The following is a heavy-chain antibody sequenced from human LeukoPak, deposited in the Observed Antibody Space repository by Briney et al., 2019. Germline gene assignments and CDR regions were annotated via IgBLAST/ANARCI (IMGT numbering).Heavy chain of an antibody. V-gene: IGHV3-23*01. CDR2: ISGSGGST. D-gene: IGHD5-12*01. CDR1: GFTFSSYA. J-gene: IGHJ4*02. Sequence: GGSLRLSCAASGFTFSSYAMSWVRQAPGKGLEWVSAISGSGGSTYYADSVRGRFTISRDNSKNTLYLQMNSLRAEDTAVYYCAKASAPYSGYEDWGFDYWGQGTLVTVSS. CDR3: AKASAPYSGYEDWGFDY.